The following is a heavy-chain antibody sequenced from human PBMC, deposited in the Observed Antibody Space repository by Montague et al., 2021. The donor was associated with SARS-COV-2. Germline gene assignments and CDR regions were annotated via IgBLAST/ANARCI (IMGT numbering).Heavy chain of an antibody. CDR2: IYTSGST. Sequence: SETLSLTCTVSGGSISSDYWSWIRQPAGKGLDWIGRIYTSGSTDYNPSLKSRVNMSLDTSKNQFSLKLSSVTAADTAVYYCARDRRYCSGTSCYTGYHYYSMDVWGKGTTVTVSS. CDR1: GGSISSDY. D-gene: IGHD2-2*02. CDR3: ARDRRYCSGTSCYTGYHYYSMDV. V-gene: IGHV4-4*07. J-gene: IGHJ6*03.